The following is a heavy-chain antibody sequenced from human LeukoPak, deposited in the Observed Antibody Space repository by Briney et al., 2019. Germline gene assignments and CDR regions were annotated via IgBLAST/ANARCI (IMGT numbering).Heavy chain of an antibody. CDR3: VRDGSGFYLYYYMDV. V-gene: IGHV3-21*01. CDR1: GFTFTDYS. D-gene: IGHD6-25*01. Sequence: GGSLRLSCAASGFTFTDYSMTWVRQAPGKGLEWVSSISTMSTYKFYSDSVKGRFTISRDNAKNILYLQMSSLSAEDTAVYFCVRDGSGFYLYYYMDVWGRGTPVTVSS. CDR2: ISTMSTYK. J-gene: IGHJ6*03.